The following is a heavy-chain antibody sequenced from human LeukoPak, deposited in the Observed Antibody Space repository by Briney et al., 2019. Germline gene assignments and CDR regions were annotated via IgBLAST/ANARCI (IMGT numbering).Heavy chain of an antibody. V-gene: IGHV4-38-2*02. J-gene: IGHJ5*02. D-gene: IGHD5-12*01. Sequence: SETLSLTCTVSGYSISSSYYWGWIRQPPGKGLEWIGSIYHSGSTYYNPSLKSRVTISVDTSKNQFSLKLSSVTAADTAVYYCARGGGYNPPFNWFDPWGQGTLVTVSS. CDR2: IYHSGST. CDR3: ARGGGYNPPFNWFDP. CDR1: GYSISSSYY.